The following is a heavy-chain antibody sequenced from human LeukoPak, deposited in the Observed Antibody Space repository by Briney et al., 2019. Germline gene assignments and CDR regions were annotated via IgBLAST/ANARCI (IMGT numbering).Heavy chain of an antibody. V-gene: IGHV3-23*01. Sequence: GGSLRLSCAASGFTFSSYAMSWVRQAPGKGLEWVSAISGSGGSTYYADSVKGRFTISRDNSKNTLYLQMNSLYYCAKDRKFFWSGYYFTYYFDYWGQGTLVTVSS. CDR2: ISGSGGST. CDR3: WSGYYFTYYFDY. J-gene: IGHJ4*02. D-gene: IGHD3-3*01. CDR1: GFTFSSYA.